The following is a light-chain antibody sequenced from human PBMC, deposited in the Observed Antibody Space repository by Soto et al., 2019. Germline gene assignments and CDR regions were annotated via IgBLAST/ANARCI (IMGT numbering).Light chain of an antibody. CDR3: LQRAQSPYT. Sequence: DIVMTQTPLILPVTPGEPASISCRSSQSLLDSNDGNTYLDWYLQKPGQSPQLLIYTVSYRASGVPDRFSGSGSGTDFTLKICRVEAEDVGVYYCLQRAQSPYTFGQGTKVDIK. J-gene: IGKJ2*01. CDR1: QSLLDSNDGNTY. CDR2: TVS. V-gene: IGKV2-40*01.